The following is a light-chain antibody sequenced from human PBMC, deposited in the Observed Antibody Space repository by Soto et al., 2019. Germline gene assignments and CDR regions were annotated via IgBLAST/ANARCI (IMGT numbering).Light chain of an antibody. Sequence: QSVLTQPPSSSGTPGQRATISCPGRASNIGRNYVYSYHQIPGMTPTLPFYRNTQRPSGVPVRSSGSKSGTSASLATTGLRSEDEGDYFCAAWDDTLSELFGTGTKVTVL. CDR1: ASNIGRNY. J-gene: IGLJ1*01. CDR3: AAWDDTLSEL. V-gene: IGLV1-47*01. CDR2: RNT.